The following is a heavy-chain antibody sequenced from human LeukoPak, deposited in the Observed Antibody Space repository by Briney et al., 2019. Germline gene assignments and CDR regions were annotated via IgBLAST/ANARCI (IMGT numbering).Heavy chain of an antibody. CDR1: GGTFSSYA. D-gene: IGHD5-18*01. CDR3: ASGYSYGSFDY. CDR2: FIPIFDTA. Sequence: SVKVSCKASGGTFSSYAISGGRRAPGQGLEWMGRFIPIFDTANYAQKFQGRVTITTDESTSTAYMELSSLRSEDTAVYYCASGYSYGSFDYWGQGTLVTVSS. V-gene: IGHV1-69*05. J-gene: IGHJ4*02.